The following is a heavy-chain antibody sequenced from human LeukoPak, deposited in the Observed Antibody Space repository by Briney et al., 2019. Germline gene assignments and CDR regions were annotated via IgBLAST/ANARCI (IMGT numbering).Heavy chain of an antibody. V-gene: IGHV3-48*03. D-gene: IGHD4-17*01. Sequence: PGGSLRLSCAASGFTFSSYEMNRVRQAPGKGLEWVSYISSSGSTIYYADSVKGRFTISRDNAKNSLYLQMNSLRAEDTAVYYCARDTDYGDYAYWGQGTLVTVSS. CDR1: GFTFSSYE. CDR3: ARDTDYGDYAY. J-gene: IGHJ4*02. CDR2: ISSSGSTI.